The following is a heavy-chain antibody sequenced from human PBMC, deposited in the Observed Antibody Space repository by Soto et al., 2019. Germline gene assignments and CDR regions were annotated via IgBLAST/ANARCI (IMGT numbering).Heavy chain of an antibody. CDR2: INYSGGT. J-gene: IGHJ3*01. D-gene: IGHD1-26*01. CDR1: GGSLRGYY. Sequence: QVQLQQWGAGLLKPPETLSLTCAVSGGSLRGYYWSWIRQSPGKGLEWIGEINYSGGTNYNPSLKSRVTISEDTSKNQFSLRLISLTAADTAVYYCAKSATVGAANFDVWGQGTMVTVSA. CDR3: AKSATVGAANFDV. V-gene: IGHV4-34*01.